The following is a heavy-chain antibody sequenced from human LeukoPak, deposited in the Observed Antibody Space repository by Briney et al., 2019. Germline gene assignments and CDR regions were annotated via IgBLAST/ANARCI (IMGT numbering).Heavy chain of an antibody. J-gene: IGHJ4*02. CDR1: GFTFCSYA. Sequence: GGSLRLSCAASGFTFCSYAMHWVRQAPGKGLEWVAVISYDGSNKYYADSVKGRFTISRDNSKNTLYLQMNSLRAEDTAVYYCARGSGKGLRYYFDYWGQGTLVTVSS. CDR3: ARGSGKGLRYYFDY. V-gene: IGHV3-30-3*01. CDR2: ISYDGSNK. D-gene: IGHD3-10*01.